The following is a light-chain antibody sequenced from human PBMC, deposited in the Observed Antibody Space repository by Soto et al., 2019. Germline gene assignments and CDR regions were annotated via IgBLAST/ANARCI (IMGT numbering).Light chain of an antibody. CDR1: SSDVGTYNL. V-gene: IGLV2-23*01. J-gene: IGLJ3*02. CDR3: CSYAGSSTWV. CDR2: EGS. Sequence: QSALTQPASVSGSPGQSITISCTGTSSDVGTYNLVSWYQQHPGKAPKLMIYEGSQRPSGVSSRFSGSKSGNTASLTISGLQAEDEADYSCCSYAGSSTWVFGGGTKLTVL.